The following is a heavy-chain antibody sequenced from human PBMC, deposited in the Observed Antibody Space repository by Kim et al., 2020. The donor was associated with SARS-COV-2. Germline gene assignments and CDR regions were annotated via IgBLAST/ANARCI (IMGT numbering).Heavy chain of an antibody. V-gene: IGHV1-46*01. CDR1: GYTFTSYY. Sequence: ASVKVSCKSSGYTFTSYYMHWVRQAPGQGLEWMGIINPSGCSTSYPQKFQGRVTMTMDTSTSTVYMELSSLRSEDTAVYYCARGSPVYYDILSGYYRYYWGQGTLVTASS. D-gene: IGHD3-9*01. CDR3: ARGSPVYYDILSGYYRYY. J-gene: IGHJ4*01. CDR2: INPSGCST.